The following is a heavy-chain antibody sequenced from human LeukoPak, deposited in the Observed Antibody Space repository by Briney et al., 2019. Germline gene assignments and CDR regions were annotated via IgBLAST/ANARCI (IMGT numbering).Heavy chain of an antibody. V-gene: IGHV1-8*01. Sequence: GASVKVSCKASEHTFSNYDINWVRQAAGQGLEWVGWMNPNSGNTGYAQKFQGRVTTTRNTSIRTAYMELSSLTSEDTAVYYCARATGSGSPRGVSYYYYGMDVWGQGTTVTVSS. CDR3: ARATGSGSPRGVSYYYYGMDV. CDR2: MNPNSGNT. J-gene: IGHJ6*02. CDR1: EHTFSNYD. D-gene: IGHD3-10*01.